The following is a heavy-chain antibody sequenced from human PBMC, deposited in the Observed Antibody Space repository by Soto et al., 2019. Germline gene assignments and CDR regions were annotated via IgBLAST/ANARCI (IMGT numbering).Heavy chain of an antibody. CDR3: TSSSAMGY. J-gene: IGHJ4*02. CDR1: GYTYTEYP. D-gene: IGHD2-8*01. Sequence: QVQLVQSGSEVKKPGASVTVSCKTSGYTYTEYPIHWVRQAPGQGLEWIGWINVGNGNAKYSQKFQGRVTMTRYTSAITVYMELSSLGSEDTAVYYCTSSSAMGYWGQGTLVTVSS. CDR2: INVGNGNA. V-gene: IGHV1-3*01.